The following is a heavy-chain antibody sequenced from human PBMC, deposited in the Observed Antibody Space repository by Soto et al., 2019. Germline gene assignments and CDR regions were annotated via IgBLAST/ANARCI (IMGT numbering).Heavy chain of an antibody. Sequence: QVQLVPSGAEVKKPGSSVKVSCKASGAKLSKYPFSLVRQAPGQGLEWIVGLIHAFTTPHYAQRFQGRVTITADEARSTAYMEISSLSSEDTAVYYSASARGYGRENRCYSVLDYYYGMDVWSQGTSVTVTS. J-gene: IGHJ6*02. CDR2: LIHAFTTP. CDR1: GAKLSKYP. D-gene: IGHD2-15*01. CDR3: ASARGYGRENRCYSVLDYYYGMDV. V-gene: IGHV1-69*01.